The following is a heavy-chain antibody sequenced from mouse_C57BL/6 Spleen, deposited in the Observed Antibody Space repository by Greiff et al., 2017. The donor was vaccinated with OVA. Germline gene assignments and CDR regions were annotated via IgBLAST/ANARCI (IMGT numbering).Heavy chain of an antibody. V-gene: IGHV3-1*01. Sequence: VQLKQSGPGMVKPSQSLSLTCTVTGYSITSGYDWHWIRHFPGNKLEWMGYISYSGSTNYNPSLKSRISITHDTSKNHFFLKLNSVTTEDTATYYCARADSNYVFFAYWGQGTLVTVSA. CDR2: ISYSGST. CDR1: GYSITSGYD. CDR3: ARADSNYVFFAY. D-gene: IGHD2-5*01. J-gene: IGHJ3*01.